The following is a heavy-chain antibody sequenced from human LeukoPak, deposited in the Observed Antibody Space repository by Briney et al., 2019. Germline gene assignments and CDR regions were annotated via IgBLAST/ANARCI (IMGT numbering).Heavy chain of an antibody. CDR2: ISGSDGRT. D-gene: IGHD1-1*01. CDR1: GFTFSNYA. J-gene: IGHJ6*02. Sequence: GGSLRLSCAASGFTFSNYAMSWVRQAPGKGLEWVAGISGSDGRTYYADSVKGRFTISRDNSKNTLYLQMNSLRAEDTAVYYCANPQLGWNHYYYGMDVWGQGTTVTVSS. CDR3: ANPQLGWNHYYYGMDV. V-gene: IGHV3-23*01.